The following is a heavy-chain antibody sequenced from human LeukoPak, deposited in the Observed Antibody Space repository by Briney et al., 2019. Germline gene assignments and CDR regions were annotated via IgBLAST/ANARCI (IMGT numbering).Heavy chain of an antibody. J-gene: IGHJ4*02. V-gene: IGHV1-18*01. D-gene: IGHD5-18*01. CDR2: ISAYNGNT. CDR3: ARAEDTAMVNWFDY. Sequence: GASVKVSCKASGGTFNSYAISWVRQAPGQGLEWMGWISAYNGNTNYAQKLQGRVTMTTDTSTSTAYMELRSLRSDDTAVYYCARAEDTAMVNWFDYWGQGTLVTVSS. CDR1: GGTFNSYA.